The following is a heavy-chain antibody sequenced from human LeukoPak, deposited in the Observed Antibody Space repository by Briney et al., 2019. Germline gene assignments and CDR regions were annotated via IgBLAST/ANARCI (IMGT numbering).Heavy chain of an antibody. CDR2: IKQDGSEK. V-gene: IGHV3-7*01. CDR1: GFTFSSYV. CDR3: ASHQGYRHDY. J-gene: IGHJ4*02. Sequence: PGRSLRLSCAAAGFTFSSYVMHWVRQAPGKGLEWVANIKQDGSEKYYVDSVKGRFTISRDNAKNSLYLQMNSLRVEDTAVYYCASHQGYRHDYWGQGTLVTVSS. D-gene: IGHD2-15*01.